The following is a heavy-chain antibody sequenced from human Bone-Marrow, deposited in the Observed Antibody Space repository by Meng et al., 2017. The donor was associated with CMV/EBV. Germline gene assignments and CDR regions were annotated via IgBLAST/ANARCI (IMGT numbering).Heavy chain of an antibody. CDR2: ISSSGSTI. CDR3: ARDPSIFGVGTDY. V-gene: IGHV3-11*01. CDR1: GFTFSDYY. Sequence: GESLKISCAASGFTFSDYYMSWIRQAPGKGLERVSYISSSGSTIYYADSVKGRFTISRDNAKNSLYLQMNSLRAEDTAVYYCARDPSIFGVGTDYWGQGTLVTVSS. J-gene: IGHJ4*02. D-gene: IGHD3-3*01.